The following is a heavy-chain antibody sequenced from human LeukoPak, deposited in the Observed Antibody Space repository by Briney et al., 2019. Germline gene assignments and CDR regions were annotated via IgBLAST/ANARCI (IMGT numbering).Heavy chain of an antibody. CDR2: ISSSGSTI. CDR3: ARNYDFWSGSYYYYYYGMDV. Sequence: TGGSLRLSCAASGFTSSDYYMSWIRQAPGKGLEWVSYISSSGSTIYYADSVKGRFTISRDNAKNSLYLQMNSLRAEDTAVYYCARNYDFWSGSYYYYYYGMDVWGQGTTVTVSS. V-gene: IGHV3-11*01. D-gene: IGHD3-3*01. J-gene: IGHJ6*02. CDR1: GFTSSDYY.